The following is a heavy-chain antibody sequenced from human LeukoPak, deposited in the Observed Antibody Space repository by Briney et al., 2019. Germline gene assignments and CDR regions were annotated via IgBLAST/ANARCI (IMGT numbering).Heavy chain of an antibody. D-gene: IGHD5-12*01. CDR2: INHSGST. CDR3: ARHRRNAYSGYGGDYNWFDP. J-gene: IGHJ5*02. Sequence: SETLSLTCAVYGGSFSGYYWSWIRQPPGKGLEWIGEINHSGSTNYNPSLKSRVTISVDTSKNQFSLKLSSVTAADTAVYYCARHRRNAYSGYGGDYNWFDPWGQGTLVTVSS. CDR1: GGSFSGYY. V-gene: IGHV4-34*01.